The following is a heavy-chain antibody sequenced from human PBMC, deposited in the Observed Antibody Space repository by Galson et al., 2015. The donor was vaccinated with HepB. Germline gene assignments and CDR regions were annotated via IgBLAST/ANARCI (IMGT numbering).Heavy chain of an antibody. V-gene: IGHV3-74*01. CDR3: ARDSLGYWAFDI. D-gene: IGHD2-8*02. J-gene: IGHJ3*02. CDR1: GFTFSSYW. CDR2: INSDGSST. Sequence: SLRLSCAASGFTFSSYWMHWVRQAPGKGLVWVSRINSDGSSTSYADSVKGRFTISRDNAKNTLYLQMNSLRAEDTAVYYCARDSLGYWAFDIWGQGTMVTVSS.